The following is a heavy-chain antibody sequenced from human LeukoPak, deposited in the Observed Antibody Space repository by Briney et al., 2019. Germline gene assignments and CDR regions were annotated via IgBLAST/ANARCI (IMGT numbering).Heavy chain of an antibody. J-gene: IGHJ6*03. CDR3: ARWDGYDPENYYYYYMDV. Sequence: ASVKVSCKASGYTFTGYYMHWVRQAPGQGLEWMGRINPNSGGTNYAQKFQGRVTITTDESTSTAYMELSSLRSEDTAVYYCARWDGYDPENYYYYYMDVWGKGTTVTVSS. D-gene: IGHD5-12*01. V-gene: IGHV1-2*06. CDR1: GYTFTGYY. CDR2: INPNSGGT.